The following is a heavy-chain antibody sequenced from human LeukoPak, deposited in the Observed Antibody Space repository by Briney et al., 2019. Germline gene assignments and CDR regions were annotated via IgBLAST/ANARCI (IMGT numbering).Heavy chain of an antibody. V-gene: IGHV3-23*01. D-gene: IGHD3-3*01. CDR2: ISGTSDST. J-gene: IGHJ4*02. CDR1: GFIFTNYA. Sequence: PGRSLRLSCAASGFIFTNYAMSWVRQAPGKGLECVSVISGTSDSTYYADSVKGRFTISRDNSKNTLYLQMNSLRAEDTAVYYCAKEALGRGFWSGPCEFDYWGQGTLVTVSS. CDR3: AKEALGRGFWSGPCEFDY.